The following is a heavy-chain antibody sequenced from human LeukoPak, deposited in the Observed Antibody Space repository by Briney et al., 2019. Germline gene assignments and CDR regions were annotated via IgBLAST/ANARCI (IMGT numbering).Heavy chain of an antibody. CDR3: ARDLSSGCGDYVFDY. CDR2: IKQDGSEK. Sequence: GGSLRLSCAASGFTFSSYWMSWVRQAPGKGLEWVANIKQDGSEKYYVDSVKGRFTISRDNAKNSLYLQMNSLRAEDTAVYYCARDLSSGCGDYVFDYWGQGTLATVSS. J-gene: IGHJ4*02. V-gene: IGHV3-7*01. CDR1: GFTFSSYW. D-gene: IGHD4-17*01.